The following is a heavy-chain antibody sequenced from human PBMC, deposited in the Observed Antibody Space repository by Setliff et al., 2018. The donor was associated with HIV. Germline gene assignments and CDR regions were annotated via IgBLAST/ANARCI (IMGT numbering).Heavy chain of an antibody. CDR2: MKSKVGGGTI. CDR1: GFTFSLAW. D-gene: IGHD4-4*01. J-gene: IGHJ4*02. Sequence: PGGSLRLSCVGSGFTFSLAWMSWVRQAPGKGLEWIGRMKSKVGGGTIDYAAPVNGRFTISRDDSRSIAYLDMSSLKTDDTAVYYCTRVSDRHTLTNFAYWGQGALVTVSS. CDR3: TRVSDRHTLTNFAY. V-gene: IGHV3-15*01.